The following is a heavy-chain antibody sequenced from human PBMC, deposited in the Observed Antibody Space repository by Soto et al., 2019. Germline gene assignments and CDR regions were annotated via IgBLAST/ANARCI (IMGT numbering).Heavy chain of an antibody. D-gene: IGHD3-3*01. CDR2: IWYDGSNK. V-gene: IGHV3-33*01. Sequence: TGGSLRLSCAASGFTFSSYGMHWVRQAPGKGLEWVAVIWYDGSNKYYADSVKGRFTISRDNSKNTLYLQMNSLRAEDTAVYYCARDRRYYDFWSGYPSTAIDYWGQGTLVTVSS. CDR3: ARDRRYYDFWSGYPSTAIDY. J-gene: IGHJ4*02. CDR1: GFTFSSYG.